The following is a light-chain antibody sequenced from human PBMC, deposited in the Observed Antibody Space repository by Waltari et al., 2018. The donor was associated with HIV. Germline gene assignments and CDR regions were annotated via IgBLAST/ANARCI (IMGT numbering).Light chain of an antibody. J-gene: IGKJ3*01. CDR1: QSVLYSSSNKNF. CDR2: WAS. Sequence: DIVMTQSPDSLAVSLGERATINCKSSQSVLYSSSNKNFLAWYQQKPGQPPKLLFYWASTRESGVPDRISGSGSGTDFTLTINSLQTEDVAVYYCQQYYSTPFTFGPGTKVDIK. V-gene: IGKV4-1*01. CDR3: QQYYSTPFT.